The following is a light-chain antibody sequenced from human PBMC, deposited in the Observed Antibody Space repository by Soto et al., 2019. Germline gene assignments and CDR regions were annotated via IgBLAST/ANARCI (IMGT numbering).Light chain of an antibody. J-gene: IGKJ2*01. V-gene: IGKV1-39*01. CDR2: AAS. Sequence: DIQMTQSPSSLSASVGDRVTITCRASQSIRTHLNWYQQKAGKAPKLLINAASSLQSGVPSRFSGSGYGTDFTLTISSLRPEDFATYYCQQTSSAIHTFGQGTKLEI. CDR3: QQTSSAIHT. CDR1: QSIRTH.